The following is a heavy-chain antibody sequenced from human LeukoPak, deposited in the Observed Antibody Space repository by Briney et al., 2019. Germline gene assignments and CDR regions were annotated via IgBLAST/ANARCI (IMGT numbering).Heavy chain of an antibody. D-gene: IGHD6-19*01. CDR3: AREIPGTFLAGYSSGWPFDY. CDR2: IISIFGTA. V-gene: IGHV1-69*13. Sequence: SVKVSCKASGGTFSSYAISWVRQAPGQGLEWMGGIISIFGTANYAQKFQGRVTITADESTSTAYIELSSLRSEDTAVYYCAREIPGTFLAGYSSGWPFDYWGQGTLVTVSS. CDR1: GGTFSSYA. J-gene: IGHJ4*02.